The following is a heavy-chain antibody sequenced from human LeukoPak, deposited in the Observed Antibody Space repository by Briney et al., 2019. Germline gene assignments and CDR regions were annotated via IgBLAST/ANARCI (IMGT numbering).Heavy chain of an antibody. V-gene: IGHV1-24*01. J-gene: IGHJ4*02. D-gene: IGHD3-22*01. CDR2: FDPEDGET. CDR3: ATASYYDSSGLHLYYFDY. Sequence: ASVKVSCKVSGYTLTELSMHWVRQAPGKGLEWMGGFDPEDGETIYAQKFQGRVTMTEDTSTDTACMELSSLRSEDTAVYYCATASYYDSSGLHLYYFDYWGQGTLVTVSS. CDR1: GYTLTELS.